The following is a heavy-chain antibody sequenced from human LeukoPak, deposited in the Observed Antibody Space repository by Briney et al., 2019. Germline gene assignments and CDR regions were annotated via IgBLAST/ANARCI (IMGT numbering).Heavy chain of an antibody. J-gene: IGHJ6*03. CDR3: ARDTSTDYYYYMDV. CDR1: GFTFDDYG. V-gene: IGHV3-20*04. D-gene: IGHD5-12*01. Sequence: GGSLRLSCAASGFTFDDYGMSWVRQAPGKGLEWVSGINWNGGSTGYADSVKGRFTISSDNAKNSLYLQMNSLRAEDTALYYCARDTSTDYYYYMDVWGKGTTVTVSS. CDR2: INWNGGST.